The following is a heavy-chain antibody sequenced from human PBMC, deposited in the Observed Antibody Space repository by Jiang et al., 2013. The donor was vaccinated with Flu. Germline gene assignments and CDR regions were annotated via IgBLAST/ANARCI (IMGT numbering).Heavy chain of an antibody. CDR3: ARFGDSGGSCYRGWFDP. CDR1: GFTFSSYG. Sequence: GVVQPGGSLRLSCAASGFTFSSYGMHWVRQAPGKGLEWVAFIRYDGSNKYYADSVKGRFTISRDNSKNTLYLQMNSLRDEDTAVYYCARFGDSGGSCYRGWFDPWGQGTLVTVSS. V-gene: IGHV3-30*02. J-gene: IGHJ5*02. D-gene: IGHD2-15*01. CDR2: IRYDGSNK.